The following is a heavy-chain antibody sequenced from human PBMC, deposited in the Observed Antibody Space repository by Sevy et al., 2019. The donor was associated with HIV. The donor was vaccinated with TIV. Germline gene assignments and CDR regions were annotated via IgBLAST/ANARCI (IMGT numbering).Heavy chain of an antibody. J-gene: IGHJ3*02. Sequence: GESLKISCAASGFTFSSHWMQWVRQAPGKGLVWVSRLNYDGSYTNYAASVKGRFTISRDNAKSTLYLQMNSLRAEDTALYYCARSKVGVGDAFDIWGQGTMVTVSS. CDR3: ARSKVGVGDAFDI. CDR1: GFTFSSHW. CDR2: LNYDGSYT. D-gene: IGHD3-16*01. V-gene: IGHV3-74*01.